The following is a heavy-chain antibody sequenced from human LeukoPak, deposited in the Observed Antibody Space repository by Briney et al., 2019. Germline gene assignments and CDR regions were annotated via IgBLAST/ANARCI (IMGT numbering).Heavy chain of an antibody. CDR3: ARSSWGYCSGGSCLLYYFDY. Sequence: GESLKISCKGSGYSFTSYWIGWVRQMPGKGLEWMGIIYPGDSDTRYSPSFQGQVTISAVKSISTAYLQWSSLKASDTAMYYCARSSWGYCSGGSCLLYYFDYWGQGTLVTVSS. D-gene: IGHD2-15*01. J-gene: IGHJ4*02. CDR2: IYPGDSDT. CDR1: GYSFTSYW. V-gene: IGHV5-51*01.